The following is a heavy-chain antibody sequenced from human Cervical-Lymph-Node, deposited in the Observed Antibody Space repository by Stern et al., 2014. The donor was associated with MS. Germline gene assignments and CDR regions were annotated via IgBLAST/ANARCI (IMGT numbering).Heavy chain of an antibody. CDR3: ARGDLYSSGWFDY. V-gene: IGHV3-21*01. D-gene: IGHD6-19*01. CDR1: GFTFSSYS. J-gene: IGHJ4*02. CDR2: ISSLSSYI. Sequence: EVQLVESGGGLVKPGGSLRLSCVASGFTFSSYSMNWVRQTPGKGLEWVSSISSLSSYISYADSVKGRFTISRDNAKNSLYLQMDSLRAEDTAVYSCARGDLYSSGWFDYWGQGTLVTVSS.